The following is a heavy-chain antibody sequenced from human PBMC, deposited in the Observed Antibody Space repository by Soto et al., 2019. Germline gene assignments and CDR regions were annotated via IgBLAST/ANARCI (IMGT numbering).Heavy chain of an antibody. CDR1: GFTFSNYG. D-gene: IGHD2-21*02. Sequence: QVQLVESGGDVVQPGRSLRLSCAASGFTFSNYGMHWARQAPGKGLEWVAAILYDGSNKYYADSVKGRFTISRDNSKNTLYLQMNSLRAEEAAGLYCAGVTYYVDYCGQRTLFTVSS. J-gene: IGHJ4*02. CDR2: ILYDGSNK. CDR3: AGVTYYVDY. V-gene: IGHV3-33*01.